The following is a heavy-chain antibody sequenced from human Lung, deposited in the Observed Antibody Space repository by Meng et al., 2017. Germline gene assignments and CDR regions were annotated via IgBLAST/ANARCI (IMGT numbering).Heavy chain of an antibody. Sequence: VQLKQWGAGLWTSLETLSLTCVVSGGSFSDYYWSWIRQPPGKGLEWIGEINHSGSTNYNPSLESRATISVDTSQNNLSLKLSSVTAADSAVYYCARGPTTMAHDFDYWGQGTLVTVSS. CDR2: INHSGST. CDR1: GGSFSDYY. J-gene: IGHJ4*02. CDR3: ARGPTTMAHDFDY. D-gene: IGHD4-11*01. V-gene: IGHV4-34*01.